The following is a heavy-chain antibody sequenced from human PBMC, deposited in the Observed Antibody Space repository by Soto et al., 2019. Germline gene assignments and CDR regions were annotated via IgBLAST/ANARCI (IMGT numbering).Heavy chain of an antibody. CDR1: GGTFSSYA. Sequence: SVKVSCKASGGTFSSYAISWVRQAPGQGLEWMGGIIPIFGTANYAQKFQGRVTITADESTSTAYMELSSLRSEDTAVYYCAREYGSGSLPGTFDYWGQGTLVTVSS. J-gene: IGHJ4*02. V-gene: IGHV1-69*13. D-gene: IGHD3-10*01. CDR3: AREYGSGSLPGTFDY. CDR2: IIPIFGTA.